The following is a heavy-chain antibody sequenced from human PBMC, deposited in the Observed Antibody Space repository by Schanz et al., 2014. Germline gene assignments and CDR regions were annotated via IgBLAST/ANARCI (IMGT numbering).Heavy chain of an antibody. V-gene: IGHV3-21*06. Sequence: EVQLVESGGGLVKPGGSLRLSCTASRIIFGTYSMNWIRQTPKGLEWVSNISPTGSSTYYADSVKGRFTISRDNSKNMLYLQINNLRAEDTAVYYCARGGSSGYDFSIYYMDVWGKGTTVTVSS. J-gene: IGHJ6*03. CDR3: ARGGSSGYDFSIYYMDV. D-gene: IGHD5-12*01. CDR1: RIIFGTYS. CDR2: ISPTGSST.